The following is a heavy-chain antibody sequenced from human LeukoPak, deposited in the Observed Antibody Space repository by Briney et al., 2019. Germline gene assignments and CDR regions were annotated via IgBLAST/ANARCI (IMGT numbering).Heavy chain of an antibody. J-gene: IGHJ4*02. V-gene: IGHV4-39*01. CDR1: GDSLTSNNYF. Sequence: SETLSLTCIVSGDSLTSNNYFWGWIRQSPGKGLEWPGSMYYSGVTYYSPSFKSRVTMSLDTSNNQFSLRLNSVTAADTAVYYCARRSFCAGDCLCLDYWGQGILVTASS. CDR2: MYYSGVT. CDR3: ARRSFCAGDCLCLDY. D-gene: IGHD2-21*02.